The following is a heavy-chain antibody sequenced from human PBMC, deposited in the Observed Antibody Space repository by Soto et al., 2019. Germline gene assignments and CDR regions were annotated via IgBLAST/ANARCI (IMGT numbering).Heavy chain of an antibody. V-gene: IGHV4-31*03. Sequence: KPSETLSLTCTVPGGSISSGGYYWSWIRQHPGKGLEWIGYIYYSGSTYYNPSLKSRVTISVDTSKNQFSLKLSSVTAADTAVYYCAREKLELRPIAAAGTGPLYYYYGMDVWGQGTTVTVSS. CDR3: AREKLELRPIAAAGTGPLYYYYGMDV. D-gene: IGHD6-13*01. CDR2: IYYSGST. CDR1: GGSISSGGYY. J-gene: IGHJ6*02.